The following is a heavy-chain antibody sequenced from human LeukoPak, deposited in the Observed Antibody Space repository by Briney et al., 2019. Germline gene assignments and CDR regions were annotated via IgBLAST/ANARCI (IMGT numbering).Heavy chain of an antibody. CDR3: ARDGGGY. Sequence: GGSLRLSCAASGFTFSSYAMHWVRQAPGKGLEWVAVISYDGSNKYYADSVKGRFTISRDNSKNTLYLQMNSLRAEDTAVYYCARDGGGYWGQGTPVTVSS. J-gene: IGHJ4*02. CDR2: ISYDGSNK. D-gene: IGHD3-16*01. V-gene: IGHV3-30-3*01. CDR1: GFTFSSYA.